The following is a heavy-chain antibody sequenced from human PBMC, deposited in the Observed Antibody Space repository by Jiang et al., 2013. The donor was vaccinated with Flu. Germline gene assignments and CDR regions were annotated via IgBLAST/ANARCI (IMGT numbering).Heavy chain of an antibody. Sequence: QSGSELKKPGASVKVSCKASGYTFTSYAMNWVRQAPGQGLEWMGWINTNTGNPTYAQGFTGRFVFSLDTSVSTAYLQISSLKAEDTAVYYCARAHGSGSYYMVPYYYYGMDVWGQGTTVTVSS. J-gene: IGHJ6*02. CDR2: INTNTGNP. V-gene: IGHV7-4-1*02. CDR1: GYTFTSYA. D-gene: IGHD3-10*01. CDR3: ARAHGSGSYYMVPYYYYGMDV.